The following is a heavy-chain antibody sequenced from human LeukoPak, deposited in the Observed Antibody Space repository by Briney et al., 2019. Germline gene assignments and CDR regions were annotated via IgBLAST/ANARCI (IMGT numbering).Heavy chain of an antibody. D-gene: IGHD7-27*01. J-gene: IGHJ3*02. CDR2: FDPEDGET. V-gene: IGHV1-24*01. CDR3: ARVTGDLAAFDI. Sequence: ASVKVSCKVSGYTLTELSMHWVRQAPGKGLEWMGGFDPEDGETIYAQKFQGRVTMTEDTSTDTAYMELSSLRSEDTAVYYCARVTGDLAAFDIWGQGTMVTVSS. CDR1: GYTLTELS.